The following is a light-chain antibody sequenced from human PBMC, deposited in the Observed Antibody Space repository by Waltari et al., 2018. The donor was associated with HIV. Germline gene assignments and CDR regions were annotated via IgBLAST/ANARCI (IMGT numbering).Light chain of an antibody. Sequence: SAFTQPPPLTAAAGQEVRIACPGISTNIGNTDVSWYQQLPGTAPKLLIYEDDRRPSGIPDRFSATKSGASATLDITGLQIGDEADYYCGTWDRSLTTGLFGGGTKLTVL. CDR2: EDD. CDR1: STNIGNTD. V-gene: IGLV1-51*02. J-gene: IGLJ3*02. CDR3: GTWDRSLTTGL.